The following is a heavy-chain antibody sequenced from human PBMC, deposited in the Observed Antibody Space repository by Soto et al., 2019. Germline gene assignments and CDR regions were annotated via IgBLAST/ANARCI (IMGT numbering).Heavy chain of an antibody. Sequence: AAVKVSCKASGYTLNTYYMHWVRQAPGQGPEWMGIINPRGGSTTYAQNFKDRVTMSSDTSSSTVYMELSSLRSEDTAVYYCARGGGFSPYYYNLDVWGQGTTVTVSS. CDR2: INPRGGST. V-gene: IGHV1-46*02. CDR3: ARGGGFSPYYYNLDV. D-gene: IGHD2-15*01. CDR1: GYTLNTYY. J-gene: IGHJ6*02.